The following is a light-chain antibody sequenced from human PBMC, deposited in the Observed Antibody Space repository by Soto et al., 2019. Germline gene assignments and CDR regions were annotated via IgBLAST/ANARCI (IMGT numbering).Light chain of an antibody. CDR1: QLFSSN. Sequence: EIVLPQSPATLSVSPGESVTLSCRASQLFSSNLAWYQRRPGQAPRLLIYGSSTRATGVPARFSGSASGTEFTLTISSLQSEDVGVYYCQQYNDLPRTFCQVT. CDR2: GSS. CDR3: QQYNDLPRT. V-gene: IGKV3-15*01. J-gene: IGKJ5*01.